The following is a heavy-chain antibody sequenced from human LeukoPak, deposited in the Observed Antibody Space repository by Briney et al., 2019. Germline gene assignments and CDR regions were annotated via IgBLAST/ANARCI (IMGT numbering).Heavy chain of an antibody. D-gene: IGHD4-17*01. V-gene: IGHV4-39*02. Sequence: PSETLSLTCTVSGGSISTYYWGWIRQPPGKGLEWIGSIYYSGSTFYNPSLKSRVTISVDTSKNHFSLKLSSVTAADTALYYGARDYGDHAFDIWGRGTMVTVSS. J-gene: IGHJ3*02. CDR1: GGSISTYY. CDR2: IYYSGST. CDR3: ARDYGDHAFDI.